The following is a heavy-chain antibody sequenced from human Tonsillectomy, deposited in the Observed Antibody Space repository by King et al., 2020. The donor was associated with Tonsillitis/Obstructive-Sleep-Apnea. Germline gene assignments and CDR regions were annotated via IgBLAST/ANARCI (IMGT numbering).Heavy chain of an antibody. J-gene: IGHJ3*02. Sequence: QLQESGPGLVKPSQTLSLTCTVSGGSISSGGYYWSWIRQHPGKGLEWIGYIYYSGSTYYNPSLKSRVTISVDTSKNQFSLKLSSVTAADTAVYYCARVSSHYDSSGYYLDAFDIWGQGTMVTVSS. CDR2: IYYSGST. D-gene: IGHD3-22*01. CDR3: ARVSSHYDSSGYYLDAFDI. V-gene: IGHV4-31*03. CDR1: GGSISSGGYY.